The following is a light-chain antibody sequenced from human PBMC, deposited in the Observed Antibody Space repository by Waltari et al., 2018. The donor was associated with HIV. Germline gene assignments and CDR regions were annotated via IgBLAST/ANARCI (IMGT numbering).Light chain of an antibody. CDR3: AAWDARLDGLYV. J-gene: IGLJ1*01. CDR1: GSNIGNYT. V-gene: IGLV1-44*01. CDR2: KKK. Sequence: QSVLTQPPSASGTPGQRVTISCSGSGSNIGNYTVNWYQLLPGAAPKLLIYKKKRRPSGGPDRFSGSKSGTAASLAISGLQSDDEAGYYCAAWDARLDGLYVFGTGTRVTVL.